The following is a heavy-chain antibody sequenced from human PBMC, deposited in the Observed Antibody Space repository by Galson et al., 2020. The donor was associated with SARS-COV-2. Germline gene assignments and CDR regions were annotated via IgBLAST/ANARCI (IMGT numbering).Heavy chain of an antibody. D-gene: IGHD6-6*01. J-gene: IGHJ6*03. V-gene: IGHV4-30-4*01. CDR1: GGSISSGYYY. Sequence: SETLPLTCTVSGGSISSGYYYWSWVRQPPGKGLEWIGYISYSGSTYYNPSLKSRVTISVDTSKNQFSLKLSSVTAADTALYYCARGGVPSSYMDVWGKGTTVTVSS. CDR3: ARGGVPSSYMDV. CDR2: ISYSGST.